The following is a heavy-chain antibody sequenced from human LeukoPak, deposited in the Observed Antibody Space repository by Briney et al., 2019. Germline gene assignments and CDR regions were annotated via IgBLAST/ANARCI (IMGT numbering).Heavy chain of an antibody. V-gene: IGHV1-18*01. J-gene: IGHJ6*03. Sequence: ASVKVSCKASGYTFTSYGISWVRQAPGQGLEWMGWISAYNGNTNYAQKLQGRVTMTTDTSTSTAYMELSSLRSEDTAVYYCARDYCSSTSCRYSSGGLSYYYYYMDVWGKGTTVTVSS. CDR3: ARDYCSSTSCRYSSGGLSYYYYYMDV. CDR2: ISAYNGNT. CDR1: GYTFTSYG. D-gene: IGHD2-2*01.